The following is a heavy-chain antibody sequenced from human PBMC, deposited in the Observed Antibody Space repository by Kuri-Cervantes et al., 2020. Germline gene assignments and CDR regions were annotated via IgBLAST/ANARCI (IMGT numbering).Heavy chain of an antibody. D-gene: IGHD6-19*01. CDR2: ISWNSGSI. Sequence: SLKISCAASGFTFDDYAMHWVRQAPGKGLEWVSGISWNSGSIGYADSVKGRFTISRDNAKNSLYLQMNSLRAEDTALYYCAKIHTDSDTVAGTLDYWGQGTLVTVSS. CDR1: GFTFDDYA. CDR3: AKIHTDSDTVAGTLDY. V-gene: IGHV3-9*01. J-gene: IGHJ4*02.